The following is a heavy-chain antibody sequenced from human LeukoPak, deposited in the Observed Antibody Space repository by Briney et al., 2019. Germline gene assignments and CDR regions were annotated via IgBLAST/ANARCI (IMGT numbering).Heavy chain of an antibody. J-gene: IGHJ6*02. Sequence: ASVTVSCKASGYTFTSYGISWVRQAPGQGLEWMGWISAYNGNTNYAQKLQGRVTMTTDTSTSTAYMELRSLRSDDTAVYYCARGAGDYDFWSGYYVYYYYYGMDVWGQGTTVTVSS. CDR1: GYTFTSYG. V-gene: IGHV1-18*01. CDR2: ISAYNGNT. D-gene: IGHD3-3*01. CDR3: ARGAGDYDFWSGYYVYYYYYGMDV.